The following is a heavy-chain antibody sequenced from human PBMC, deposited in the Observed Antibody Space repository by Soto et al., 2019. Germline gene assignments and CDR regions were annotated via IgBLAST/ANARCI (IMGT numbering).Heavy chain of an antibody. Sequence: GSSVKVSCKASGGTFSSYAISWVRQAPGQGLEWMGGIIPIFGTANYAQKFQGRVTITADESTSTAYMELSSLRSEDTAAYYCAILGRDPMYIDYWGQGILVTVS. J-gene: IGHJ4*02. CDR2: IIPIFGTA. V-gene: IGHV1-69*13. CDR1: GGTFSSYA. CDR3: AILGRDPMYIDY. D-gene: IGHD1-26*01.